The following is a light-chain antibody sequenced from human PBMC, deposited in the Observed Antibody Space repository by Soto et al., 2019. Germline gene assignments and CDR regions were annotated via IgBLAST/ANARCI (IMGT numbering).Light chain of an antibody. CDR1: QSVSTN. CDR2: GAS. CDR3: QQYNNWPLT. Sequence: ETVMTQSPATLSVFPGRKVILSRRASQSVSTNLAWYQQKPGQAPRLLISGASARATGIPARFSASGSGTDFTLTISRLQSEDFALYYCQQYNNWPLTFGQGTKVDIK. V-gene: IGKV3-15*01. J-gene: IGKJ1*01.